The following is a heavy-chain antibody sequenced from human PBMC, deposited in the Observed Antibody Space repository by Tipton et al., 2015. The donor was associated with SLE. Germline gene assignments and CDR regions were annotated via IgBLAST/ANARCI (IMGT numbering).Heavy chain of an antibody. CDR2: ISGNGSRT. CDR3: ARGGVGAKSIAY. V-gene: IGHV3-20*04. Sequence: SLRLSCTASGFSFDESGMSWVRQVPGQGLEWLSGISGNGSRTGNGDSVKGRFIISRDNAKNSLYLQMNRLRVEDTALYYCARGGVGAKSIAYRGQGPLVTVFS. J-gene: IGHJ4*02. CDR1: GFSFDESG. D-gene: IGHD1-26*01.